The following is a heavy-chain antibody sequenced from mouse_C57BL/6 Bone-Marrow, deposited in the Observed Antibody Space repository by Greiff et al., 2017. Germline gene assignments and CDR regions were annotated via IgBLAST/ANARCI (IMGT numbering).Heavy chain of an antibody. CDR3: TTFITTVPRAY. J-gene: IGHJ3*01. Sequence: VQLQQSGAELVRPGASVKLSCTASGFNIKDYYMHWVKQRPEQGLEWIGRIAPEDGDTEYAPKFQGKATMTADTSSNTAYLQLSSLTSEDTAVYYCTTFITTVPRAYWGQGTLVTVSA. CDR2: IAPEDGDT. V-gene: IGHV14-1*01. D-gene: IGHD1-1*01. CDR1: GFNIKDYY.